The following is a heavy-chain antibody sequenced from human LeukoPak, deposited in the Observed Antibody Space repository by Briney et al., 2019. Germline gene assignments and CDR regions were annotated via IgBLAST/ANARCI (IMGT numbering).Heavy chain of an antibody. Sequence: PGESLKISCQGSGYSFTSYWIAWVRPVPGKGLEWMGIISPGDSVTRYSPSFQGQVTISADKSITTAYLQWSSLKASDTAMYYCARHKDRNWFDPWGQGTLVTVSS. V-gene: IGHV5-51*01. CDR2: ISPGDSVT. J-gene: IGHJ5*02. D-gene: IGHD3-22*01. CDR1: GYSFTSYW. CDR3: ARHKDRNWFDP.